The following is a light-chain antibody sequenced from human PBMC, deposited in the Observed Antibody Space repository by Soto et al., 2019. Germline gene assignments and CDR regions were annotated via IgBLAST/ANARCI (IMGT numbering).Light chain of an antibody. J-gene: IGKJ1*01. Sequence: DIVLTQSPGTLSLSPGERATLSCRASQSVSSNLAWYQQKPGQSPRLLIYGTSTRATGIPARFSGSGSGTVFTLTISFLHSEDFALYYCQQYGSSPRTFGQGTKVDIK. CDR3: QQYGSSPRT. CDR1: QSVSSN. V-gene: IGKV3-20*01. CDR2: GTS.